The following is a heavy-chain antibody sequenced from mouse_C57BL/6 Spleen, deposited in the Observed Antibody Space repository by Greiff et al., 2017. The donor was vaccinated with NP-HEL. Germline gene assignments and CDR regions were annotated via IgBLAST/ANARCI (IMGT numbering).Heavy chain of an antibody. Sequence: EVKLVESGGGLVKPGGSLKLSCAASGFTFSSYTMSWVRQTPEKRLEWVATISGGGGNTYYPDSVKGRFTISRDNAKNTLYLQMSSLRSEDTALYYCARQGSSGYSYYFDYWGQGTTLTVSS. CDR2: ISGGGGNT. D-gene: IGHD3-2*02. V-gene: IGHV5-9*01. CDR3: ARQGSSGYSYYFDY. CDR1: GFTFSSYT. J-gene: IGHJ2*01.